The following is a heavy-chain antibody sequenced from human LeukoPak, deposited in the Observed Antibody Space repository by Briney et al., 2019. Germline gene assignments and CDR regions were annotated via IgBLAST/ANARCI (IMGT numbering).Heavy chain of an antibody. CDR1: GFTFGDHA. V-gene: IGHV3-53*01. CDR3: ARSYGYFDY. CDR2: IYSGGST. Sequence: GGSLRLSCTGSGFTFGDHAMSWVRQAPGKGLEWVSVIYSGGSTYYADSVKGRFTISRDNSKNTLYLQMNSLRAEDTAVYYCARSYGYFDYWGQGTLVTVSS. J-gene: IGHJ4*02. D-gene: IGHD1-26*01.